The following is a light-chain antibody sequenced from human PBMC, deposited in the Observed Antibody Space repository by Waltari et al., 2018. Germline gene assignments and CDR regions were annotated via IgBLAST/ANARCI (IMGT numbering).Light chain of an antibody. J-gene: IGLJ3*02. V-gene: IGLV3-25*03. CDR3: QSADNTGDYVL. CDR2: IVT. CDR1: ALAKQF. Sequence: SSELTQPPSVSVSPGQTATIACSADALAKQFVYWYQRKPGQAPVWVMFIVTERPSGSPERVSCSGSGTPVALAISGFQAEDEADYYCQSADNTGDYVLFGGGTKLTVL.